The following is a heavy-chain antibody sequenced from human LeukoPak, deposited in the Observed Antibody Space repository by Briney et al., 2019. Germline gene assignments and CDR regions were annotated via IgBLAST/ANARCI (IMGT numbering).Heavy chain of an antibody. V-gene: IGHV3-23*01. CDR1: GFTFSSYA. CDR2: ISGSGGST. CDR3: AKGTTYSSGLWGPSYYYGMDV. Sequence: GGSLRVSCAASGFTFSSYAMSWVRQAPGKGLEWVSAISGSGGSTYYADSVKGRFTISRDNSKNTLYLQMNSLRAEDTAVYYCAKGTTYSSGLWGPSYYYGMDVWGQGTTVTVSS. D-gene: IGHD6-19*01. J-gene: IGHJ6*02.